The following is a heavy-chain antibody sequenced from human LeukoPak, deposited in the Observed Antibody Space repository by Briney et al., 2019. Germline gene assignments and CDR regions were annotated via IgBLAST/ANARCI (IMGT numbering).Heavy chain of an antibody. V-gene: IGHV1-2*02. Sequence: GASVRVSFKTSGYTFTVYYVHWVRQAPGQGGKWMGWINPNSGGTNYAQKFQGRVPMTRDTSISTAYMEVSRLRSDDTAMFYCARATGSVDYYYMDVWGKGTTVTVSS. CDR3: ARATGSVDYYYMDV. J-gene: IGHJ6*03. CDR1: GYTFTVYY. CDR2: INPNSGGT. D-gene: IGHD1-1*01.